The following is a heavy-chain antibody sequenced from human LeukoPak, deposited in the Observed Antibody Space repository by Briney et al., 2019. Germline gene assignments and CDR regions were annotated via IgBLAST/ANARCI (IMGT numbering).Heavy chain of an antibody. CDR2: LYSGADT. D-gene: IGHD3-3*02. J-gene: IGHJ2*01. CDR3: ARIGDHFHWYLDL. V-gene: IGHV3-53*01. CDR1: GFTVATNY. Sequence: GGSLRLSCTTSGFTVATNYMNWVRQPPGKGLEWVSILYSGADTYYADSVKGRFVVSRDSSKNMLFLHKNALRPEDTAVYYCARIGDHFHWYLDLWGRGTLVTVSS.